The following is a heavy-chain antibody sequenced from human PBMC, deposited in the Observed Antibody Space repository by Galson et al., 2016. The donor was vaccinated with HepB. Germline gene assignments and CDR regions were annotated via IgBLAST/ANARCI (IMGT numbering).Heavy chain of an antibody. J-gene: IGHJ4*02. CDR2: MYYSGST. CDR1: GGSINNYY. Sequence: SETLSLTCSVSGGSINNYYWSWIRQPPGKGLEWIGYMYYSGSTNYSPSLKSRVSMSIDTSKSQFSLRLTSVTAADTAVYYCARAVDYYGPGSYYHLYYFDYWGQGTLVTVSS. D-gene: IGHD3-10*01. V-gene: IGHV4-59*01. CDR3: ARAVDYYGPGSYYHLYYFDY.